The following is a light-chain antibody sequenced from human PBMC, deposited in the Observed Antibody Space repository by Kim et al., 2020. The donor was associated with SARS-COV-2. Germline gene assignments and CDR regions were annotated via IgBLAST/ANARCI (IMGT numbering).Light chain of an antibody. J-gene: IGKJ2*01. V-gene: IGKV1-39*01. Sequence: SASVRDRVTITCRASHHINTFLNWYQHRPGKAPKLLIDAASTLESGVPSRFSGGGSGTDFTLTISSLQPEDLGTYYCQQTYDSYTFGQGTKLEI. CDR1: HHINTF. CDR2: AAS. CDR3: QQTYDSYT.